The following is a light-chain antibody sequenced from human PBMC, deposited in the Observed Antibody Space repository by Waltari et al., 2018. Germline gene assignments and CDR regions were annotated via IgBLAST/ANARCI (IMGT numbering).Light chain of an antibody. V-gene: IGKV1-5*01. J-gene: IGKJ1*01. CDR2: DAS. CDR3: QQYLLFWT. CDR1: QTLNGW. Sequence: DIQMTQSPSTLSATVGDRVTITCRASQTLNGWLAWYQQKPGKAPEVLIPDASTLESAVPPRFSGSGSGTEFTLTISSVQPEDVATYYCQQYLLFWTFGQVSRVEIK.